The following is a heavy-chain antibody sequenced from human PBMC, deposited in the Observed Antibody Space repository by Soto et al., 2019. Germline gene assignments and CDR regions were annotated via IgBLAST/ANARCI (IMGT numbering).Heavy chain of an antibody. CDR1: GGYISSSNW. V-gene: IGHV4-4*02. D-gene: IGHD1-26*01. CDR2: IYHSGST. J-gene: IGHJ4*02. Sequence: QVQLQESGPGLVKPSGTLSLTCAVSGGYISSSNWWGWVRQPPGKGLEWIGEIYHSGSTNYNPSIKSRVTIPVDKSKNQFALKLSSVTAADTAVYYCAAPRYSGSYFDYWGQGTLVTVSS. CDR3: AAPRYSGSYFDY.